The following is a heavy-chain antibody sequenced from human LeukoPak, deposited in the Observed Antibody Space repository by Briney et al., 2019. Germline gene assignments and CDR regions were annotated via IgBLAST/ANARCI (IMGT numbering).Heavy chain of an antibody. J-gene: IGHJ4*02. CDR2: IYSGGST. V-gene: IGHV3-53*01. CDR1: GFTVSSNY. D-gene: IGHD3-22*01. Sequence: EGSLRLSCAASGFTVSSNYMSWVRQAPGKGLEWVSVIYSGGSTYYADSVKGRFTISRDNSKNTLYLQMNSLRAEDTAVYYCARKYYYDSSGYSYYFDYWGQGTLVTVSS. CDR3: ARKYYYDSSGYSYYFDY.